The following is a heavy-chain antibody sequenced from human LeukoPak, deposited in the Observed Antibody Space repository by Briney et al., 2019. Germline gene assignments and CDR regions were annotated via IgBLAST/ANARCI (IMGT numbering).Heavy chain of an antibody. D-gene: IGHD3-9*01. V-gene: IGHV1-2*02. CDR2: INPNSGGT. Sequence: ASVKVSCKASGYTFTGYYMHWVRQAPGQGLEWMGWINPNSGGTNYAQKFQGRVTMTRDTSISTAYMELSRLRSDDTAVYYCARENYGTLDPTGSPGWFDPWGQGTLVTVSS. CDR3: ARENYGTLDPTGSPGWFDP. J-gene: IGHJ5*02. CDR1: GYTFTGYY.